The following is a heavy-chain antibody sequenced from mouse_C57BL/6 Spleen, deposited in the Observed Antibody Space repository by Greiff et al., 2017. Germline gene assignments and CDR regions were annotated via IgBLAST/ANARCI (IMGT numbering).Heavy chain of an antibody. J-gene: IGHJ3*01. CDR1: GFSLTSYG. CDR3: AKNSDYGSAWFAY. D-gene: IGHD1-1*01. Sequence: VKLMESGPGLVQPSQSLSITCTVSGFSLTSYGVHWVRQSPGKGLEWLGVIWRGGSTDYNAAFMSRLSITKDNSKSQVFFKMNSLQADDTAIYYCAKNSDYGSAWFAYWGQGTLVTVSA. CDR2: IWRGGST. V-gene: IGHV2-5*01.